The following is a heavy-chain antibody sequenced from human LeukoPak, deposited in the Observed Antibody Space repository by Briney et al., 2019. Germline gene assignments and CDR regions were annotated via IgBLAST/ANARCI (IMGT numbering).Heavy chain of an antibody. D-gene: IGHD3-22*01. CDR3: AAVSDYYDSSGYIDY. V-gene: IGHV1-58*02. CDR1: GFTFTSSA. J-gene: IGHJ4*02. CDR2: IVVGSGNT. Sequence: GASVKVSCKASGFTFTSSAMQWVRQARGQRLEWIGWIVVGSGNTNYAQKFQERVTITRDMSTSTAYMELSSLRSEDTAVYYCAAVSDYYDSSGYIDYWGQGTLVTVSS.